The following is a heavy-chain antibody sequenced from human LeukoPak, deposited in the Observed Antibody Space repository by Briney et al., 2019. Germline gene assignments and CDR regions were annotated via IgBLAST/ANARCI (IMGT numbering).Heavy chain of an antibody. CDR1: GFTVSSNY. CDR2: IYSGGST. CDR3: AKGVAGNNYYYYYMDV. J-gene: IGHJ6*03. D-gene: IGHD6-19*01. V-gene: IGHV3-53*01. Sequence: GGSLRLSYAASGFTVSSNYMSWVRQAPGKGLEWVSVIYSGGSTYYADSVKGRFTISRDNSKNTLYLQMNSLRAEDTAVYYCAKGVAGNNYYYYYMDVWGKGTTVTVSS.